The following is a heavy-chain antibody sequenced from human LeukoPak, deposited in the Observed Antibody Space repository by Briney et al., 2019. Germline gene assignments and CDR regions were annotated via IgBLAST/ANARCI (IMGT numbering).Heavy chain of an antibody. V-gene: IGHV3-9*01. J-gene: IGHJ4*02. D-gene: IGHD2-2*01. CDR1: GFTFDDYA. CDR3: ARVAGQLLYYFDY. Sequence: GGSLRLSCAASGFTFDDYAMHWVRQAPGKGLEWVSGISWNSGSIGYADSVKGRFTISRDNAKNSLYLQMNSPRAEDTALYHCARVAGQLLYYFDYWGQGTLVTV. CDR2: ISWNSGSI.